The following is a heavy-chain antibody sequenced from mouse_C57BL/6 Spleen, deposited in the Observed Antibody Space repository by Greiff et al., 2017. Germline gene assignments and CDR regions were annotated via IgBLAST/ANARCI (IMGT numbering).Heavy chain of an antibody. CDR1: GFSLTSYG. D-gene: IGHD2-4*01. CDR3: AKNGGNYDRAWFAY. J-gene: IGHJ3*01. CDR2: IWRGGST. Sequence: VKLVESGPGLVQPSQSLSITCTVSGFSLTSYGVHWVRQSPGKGLEWLGVIWRGGSTDYNAAFMSRLSITKDNSKSQVFFKMNSLQADDTAIYYCAKNGGNYDRAWFAYWGQGTLVTVSA. V-gene: IGHV2-5*01.